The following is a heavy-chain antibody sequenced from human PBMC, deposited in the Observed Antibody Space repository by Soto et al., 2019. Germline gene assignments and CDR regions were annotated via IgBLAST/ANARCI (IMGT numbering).Heavy chain of an antibody. CDR2: IIPIFGTA. CDR3: AAGLRTVNYGMDV. J-gene: IGHJ6*02. Sequence: QEQLVQAGAEVKKPGSSVRISCRASGGTFSNDAVSWVRQAPGQGLQWMGGIIPIFGTAHYAQKFLGSVTITAEESMATAYMGLRSVTSEDTAVYYCAAGLRTVNYGMDVWGQGTAVTVSS. V-gene: IGHV1-69*01. D-gene: IGHD4-17*01. CDR1: GGTFSNDA.